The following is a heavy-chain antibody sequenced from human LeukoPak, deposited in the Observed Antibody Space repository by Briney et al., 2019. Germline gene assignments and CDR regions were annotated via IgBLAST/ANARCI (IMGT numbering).Heavy chain of an antibody. CDR2: IYTSGST. CDR3: ARVPLAPAAMHHPFDY. J-gene: IGHJ4*02. V-gene: IGHV4-61*02. Sequence: KPSETLSLTCTVSGGSTSSGSYYWSWIRQPAGKGLEWIGRIYTSGSTNYNPSLKSRVTISVDTSKNRFSLKLSSVTAADTAVYYCARVPLAPAAMHHPFDYWGQGTLVTVSS. D-gene: IGHD2-2*01. CDR1: GGSTSSGSYY.